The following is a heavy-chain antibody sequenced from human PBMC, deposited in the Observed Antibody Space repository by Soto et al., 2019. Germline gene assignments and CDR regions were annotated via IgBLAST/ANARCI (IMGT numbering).Heavy chain of an antibody. CDR1: GYTFTGFY. D-gene: IGHD6-19*01. CDR2: INPNSGGT. J-gene: IGHJ4*02. CDR3: ARSESPSSGWTYYFDY. V-gene: IGHV1-2*04. Sequence: GASVKVSCKASGYTFTGFYMHWVRQAPGQGLEWMGWINPNSGGTNYAQKFQGWVTMTRDTSISTAYMELSRLRSDDTAVYYCARSESPSSGWTYYFDYWGQGTLVTVSS.